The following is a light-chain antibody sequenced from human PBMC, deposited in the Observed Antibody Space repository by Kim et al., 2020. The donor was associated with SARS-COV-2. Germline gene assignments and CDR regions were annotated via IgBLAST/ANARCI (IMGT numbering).Light chain of an antibody. J-gene: IGLJ3*02. Sequence: PVGTVTLTCASSTVAVTRGHFPYWFQQKPGQAPTTLIYDTNNKHSLTPARFSGSLLGDKAALTLSGAQPEDEADYYCLLFYSGPRVFGGGTQLTVL. CDR2: DTN. CDR3: LLFYSGPRV. V-gene: IGLV7-46*01. CDR1: TVAVTRGHF.